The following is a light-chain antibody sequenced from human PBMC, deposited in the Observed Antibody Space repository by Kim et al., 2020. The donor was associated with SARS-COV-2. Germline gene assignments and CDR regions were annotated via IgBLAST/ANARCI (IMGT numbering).Light chain of an antibody. CDR3: QKYNSASWT. CDR2: AAS. CDR1: QGITNS. J-gene: IGKJ1*01. V-gene: IGKV1-27*01. Sequence: DIQMTQSPSSLSVSVGDRVTITCRASQGITNSLALYQQKPGKVPQLLIYAASALQSGVPSRFSGSGSGIDFTLTISSLQAEDVATYYCQKYNSASWTFGQGTKVEIK.